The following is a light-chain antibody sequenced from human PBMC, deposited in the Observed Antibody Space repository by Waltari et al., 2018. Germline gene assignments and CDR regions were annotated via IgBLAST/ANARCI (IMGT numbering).Light chain of an antibody. CDR2: DAS. CDR3: QQYDNLYT. Sequence: DIQMTQSPSSLSASVGDRVTITSQSSQDISNYLNWYQQKPGKPPKLLIYDASNLETRVPSRFSGSGSGTDFTFTISSLQPEDIATYYCQQYDNLYTFGQGTKLEIK. J-gene: IGKJ2*01. CDR1: QDISNY. V-gene: IGKV1-33*01.